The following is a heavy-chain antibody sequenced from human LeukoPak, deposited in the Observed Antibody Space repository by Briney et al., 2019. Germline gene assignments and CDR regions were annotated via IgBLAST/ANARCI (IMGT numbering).Heavy chain of an antibody. CDR3: ARMYTMSEGRAFDI. V-gene: IGHV4-30-2*01. CDR2: IYHSGST. Sequence: PSQTLSLTCAVSGGSISSGGYSWSWIRQPPGKGLEWIGYIYHSGSTYYNPSLKSRVTISVDRSKNQFSLKLSSVTAADTAVYYCARMYTMSEGRAFDIWGQGTMVTVSS. J-gene: IGHJ3*02. D-gene: IGHD3-10*02. CDR1: GGSISSGGYS.